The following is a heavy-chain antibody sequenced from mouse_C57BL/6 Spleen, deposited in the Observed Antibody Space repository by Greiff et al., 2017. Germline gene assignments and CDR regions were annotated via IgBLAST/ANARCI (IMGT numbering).Heavy chain of an antibody. D-gene: IGHD2-4*01. CDR1: GYSFTSYY. J-gene: IGHJ2*01. CDR3: ARSLGLYYDYDY. V-gene: IGHV1-66*01. Sequence: QVQLQQSGPELVKPGASVKISCKASGYSFTSYYIHWVKQRPGQGLEWIGWIYPGSGNTKYNEKVKGKATLTADTSSSTAYMQLSSLTSEDSAVYYCARSLGLYYDYDYWGQGTTLTVSS. CDR2: IYPGSGNT.